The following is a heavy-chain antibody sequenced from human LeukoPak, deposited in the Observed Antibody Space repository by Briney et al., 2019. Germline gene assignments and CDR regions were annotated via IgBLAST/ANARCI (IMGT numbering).Heavy chain of an antibody. CDR1: GFTFSSYS. V-gene: IGHV3-21*01. CDR2: ISSSGTYK. D-gene: IGHD6-19*01. Sequence: RGSLRLSCAVSGFTFSSYSMSWVRQAPGKGLEWVSSISSSGTYKYYADSVKGRFTISRDNAKNSLYLQMNSLRAEDTAVYYCAKGKDSVAGATNDYWGQGTLVTVSS. CDR3: AKGKDSVAGATNDY. J-gene: IGHJ4*02.